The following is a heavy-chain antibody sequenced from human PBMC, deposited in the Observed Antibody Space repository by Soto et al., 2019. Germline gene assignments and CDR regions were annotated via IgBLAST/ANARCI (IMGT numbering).Heavy chain of an antibody. D-gene: IGHD1-26*01. V-gene: IGHV1-3*01. CDR3: ARDDLSGSYSWFDP. CDR2: INAGNGNT. Sequence: GASVKVTCKASGYTFTSYAMHWVRQAPGQRLEWMGWINAGNGNTKYSQKFQGRVTITRDTSASTAYMELSSLRSEDTAVYYCARDDLSGSYSWFDPWGQGTLVTVSS. J-gene: IGHJ5*02. CDR1: GYTFTSYA.